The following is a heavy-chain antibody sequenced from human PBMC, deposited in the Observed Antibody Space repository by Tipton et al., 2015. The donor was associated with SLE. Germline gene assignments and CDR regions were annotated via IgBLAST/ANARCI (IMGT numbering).Heavy chain of an antibody. Sequence: LRLSCAVYGGSFSDYYWSWIRQPPGKGLEWIGEINHSGSTSYNPSLKSRVTISLDTSKNQFSLRLSSVTAADTAVYYCARRSSSLGVYFDYWGQGTLVTVSS. CDR3: ARRSSSLGVYFDY. V-gene: IGHV4-34*01. CDR1: GGSFSDYY. CDR2: INHSGST. J-gene: IGHJ4*02. D-gene: IGHD6-6*01.